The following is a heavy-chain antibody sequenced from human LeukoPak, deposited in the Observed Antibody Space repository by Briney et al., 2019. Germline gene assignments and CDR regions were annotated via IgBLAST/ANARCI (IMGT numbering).Heavy chain of an antibody. D-gene: IGHD6-25*01. CDR1: GYTFSDYY. CDR2: IHPNSDDT. J-gene: IGHJ5*02. Sequence: ASVTVSCKASGYTFSDYYIHWVRQAPGQGLEWMGSIHPNSDDTNYSQKFQGRVTMTRDTSMKTAYMELSRLTSDDTAVYYCARDSSGPLNWFDPWGQGTLVTVSS. V-gene: IGHV1-2*02. CDR3: ARDSSGPLNWFDP.